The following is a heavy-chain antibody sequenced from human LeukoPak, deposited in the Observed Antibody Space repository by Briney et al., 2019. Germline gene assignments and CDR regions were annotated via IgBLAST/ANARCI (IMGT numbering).Heavy chain of an antibody. CDR3: AKDRLGYSGARGFDW. V-gene: IGHV3-23*01. D-gene: IGHD5-12*01. Sequence: GGSLRLSCAASGFTFSTYAMSWVRQAPGKGLEWVSGISTGGASTYYADSVKGRFTISRDNSRNTLYLQMSSLGAADTAVYYCAKDRLGYSGARGFDWWGQGTLVTVPS. J-gene: IGHJ4*02. CDR2: ISTGGAST. CDR1: GFTFSTYA.